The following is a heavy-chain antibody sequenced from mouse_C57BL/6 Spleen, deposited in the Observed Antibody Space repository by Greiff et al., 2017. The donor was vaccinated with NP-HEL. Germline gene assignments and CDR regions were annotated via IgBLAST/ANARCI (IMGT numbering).Heavy chain of an antibody. D-gene: IGHD1-1*01. CDR2: ISDGGSYT. CDR1: GFTFSSYA. V-gene: IGHV5-4*01. Sequence: EVKLVESGGGLVKPGGSLKLSCAASGFTFSSYAMSWVRQTPEKRLAWVATISDGGSYTYSPDNVKGRFTISRDNAKNNLYLQMRHLKSEDTAMYYCARDRTVVATDAMDYWGQGTSVTVSS. CDR3: ARDRTVVATDAMDY. J-gene: IGHJ4*01.